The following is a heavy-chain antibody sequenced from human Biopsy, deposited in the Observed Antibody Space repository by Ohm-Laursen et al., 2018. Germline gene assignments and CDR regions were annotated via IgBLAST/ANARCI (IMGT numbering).Heavy chain of an antibody. CDR1: GYMFTNYG. J-gene: IGHJ4*02. CDR3: ATLTEDYGASPDS. Sequence: SVKVSCKASGYMFTNYGISWVRQAPGRGLEWMGRVIPISNTANYAQNFQDRLTITADRSTNTAYMELNSLRSEDTAVYFCATLTEDYGASPDSWGQGTLVTVSS. CDR2: VIPISNTA. D-gene: IGHD4-17*01. V-gene: IGHV1-69*06.